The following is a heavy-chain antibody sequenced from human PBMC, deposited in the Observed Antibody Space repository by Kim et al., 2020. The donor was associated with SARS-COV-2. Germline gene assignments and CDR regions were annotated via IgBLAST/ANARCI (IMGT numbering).Heavy chain of an antibody. J-gene: IGHJ4*02. CDR1: GGSISSSSYY. D-gene: IGHD1-26*01. Sequence: SETLSLTCTVSGGSISSSSYYWGWIRQPPGKGLEWIGNVYYSGSTYYNPSLKSRVTISVDTSKNQFSLKLSSVTAADTAVYYCASLNQGEWELRGIYYFDHWGQGTLVTVSS. CDR2: VYYSGST. V-gene: IGHV4-39*01. CDR3: ASLNQGEWELRGIYYFDH.